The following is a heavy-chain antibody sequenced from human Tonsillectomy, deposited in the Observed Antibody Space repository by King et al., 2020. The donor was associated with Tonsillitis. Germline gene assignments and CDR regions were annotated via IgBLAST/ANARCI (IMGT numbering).Heavy chain of an antibody. V-gene: IGHV3-23*04. Sequence: VQLVESGGGLVQPGGSLRLSCAASEFTFSNYAMTWVRQAPGKGLEWVSTISGSGDSTYYADSVKGRFTISRDNSKNTLYLQMNSLRAEDTAVYYCAKDLDLEMATIDYFDYWGQGTLGTVSS. CDR2: ISGSGDST. J-gene: IGHJ4*02. CDR3: AKDLDLEMATIDYFDY. D-gene: IGHD5-24*01. CDR1: EFTFSNYA.